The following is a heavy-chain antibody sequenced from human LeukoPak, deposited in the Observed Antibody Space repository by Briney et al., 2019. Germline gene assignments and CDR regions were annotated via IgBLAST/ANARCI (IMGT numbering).Heavy chain of an antibody. Sequence: SVKVSCKASGYTFTSYGISWVRQAPGQGLEWMGGIIPIFGTANYAQKFQGRVTITADESTSTAYMELSSLRSEDTAVYYCARLYYYDSSGTGVDYWGQGTLVTVSS. V-gene: IGHV1-69*13. J-gene: IGHJ4*02. CDR1: GYTFTSYG. CDR2: IIPIFGTA. D-gene: IGHD3-22*01. CDR3: ARLYYYDSSGTGVDY.